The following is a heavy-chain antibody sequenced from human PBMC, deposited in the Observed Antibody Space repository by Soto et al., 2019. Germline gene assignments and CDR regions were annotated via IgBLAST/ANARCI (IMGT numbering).Heavy chain of an antibody. Sequence: SVKVSCKASGGTFSNSAFSWVRRAPGQGLEWMGGIVPLFGTPNYAQKFQGRVTITADESSSTAYMELSSLRSEDTAIYYCASERVAEMATGGFFDYWGQGTLVTVPQ. D-gene: IGHD5-12*01. CDR3: ASERVAEMATGGFFDY. CDR1: GGTFSNSA. V-gene: IGHV1-69*13. CDR2: IVPLFGTP. J-gene: IGHJ4*02.